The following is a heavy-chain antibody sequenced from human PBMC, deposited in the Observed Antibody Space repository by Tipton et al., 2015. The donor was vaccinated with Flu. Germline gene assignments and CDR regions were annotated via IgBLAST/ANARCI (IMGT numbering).Heavy chain of an antibody. CDR3: ARDKGAGTYTLDV. Sequence: QLVQSGAEMKKPGASVKVSCKASGYTFTSYNMHWVRQAPGQGLEWMGIIYPAGGGISYAQKFQGRVIMTRDRSTGTLHMELSSLRPDDRAMYYCARDKGAGTYTLDVWGQGTMITVSA. J-gene: IGHJ3*01. CDR1: GYTFTSYN. V-gene: IGHV1-46*01. D-gene: IGHD1-1*01. CDR2: IYPAGGGI.